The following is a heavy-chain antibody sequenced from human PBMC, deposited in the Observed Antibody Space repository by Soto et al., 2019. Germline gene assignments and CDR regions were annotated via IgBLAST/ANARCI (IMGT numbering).Heavy chain of an antibody. CDR1: GDSVSSNSAA. Sequence: SQTLSLTCAISGDSVSSNSAAWNWIRQSPSRGLEWLGRTYYRSKWYNDYAVSVKSRITINPDTSKNQFSLQLNSVTPGDTAVYYCARGEEAYYYGSGSSNWFDPWGQGTLVTVSS. V-gene: IGHV6-1*01. CDR3: ARGEEAYYYGSGSSNWFDP. J-gene: IGHJ5*02. D-gene: IGHD3-10*01. CDR2: TYYRSKWYN.